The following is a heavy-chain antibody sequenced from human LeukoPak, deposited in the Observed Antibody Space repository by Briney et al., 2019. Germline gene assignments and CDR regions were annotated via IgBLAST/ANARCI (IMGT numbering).Heavy chain of an antibody. CDR1: GYTFIDYH. Sequence: GASVKVSCKASGYTFIDYHMHWVRQAPGQGLEWMGRINPNSGGTNYAQKFQGRITMTRDTSVSTAYMELSRLRSDDAAVYYCARDSWFGEYYFDYWGQGTLVTVSS. V-gene: IGHV1-2*06. CDR2: INPNSGGT. D-gene: IGHD3-10*01. CDR3: ARDSWFGEYYFDY. J-gene: IGHJ4*02.